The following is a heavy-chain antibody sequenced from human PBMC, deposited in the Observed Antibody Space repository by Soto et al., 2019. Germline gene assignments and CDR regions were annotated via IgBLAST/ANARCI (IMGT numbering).Heavy chain of an antibody. Sequence: SETLSLTCTVSGGSISSYYWSWIRQPPGKGLEWIGYIYYSGSTNYNPSLKGRVTISVDTSKNQFSLKLSSVTAADTAVYYCARRDGVYFDYWGQGTLVNVSS. CDR2: IYYSGST. V-gene: IGHV4-59*08. CDR3: ARRDGVYFDY. D-gene: IGHD4-17*01. J-gene: IGHJ4*02. CDR1: GGSISSYY.